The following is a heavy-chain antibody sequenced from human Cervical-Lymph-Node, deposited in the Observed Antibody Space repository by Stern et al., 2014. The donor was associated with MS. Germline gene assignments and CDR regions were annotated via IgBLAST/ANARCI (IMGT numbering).Heavy chain of an antibody. Sequence: VQLVESGGGLVQPGGSLRLSCAASGFTLSDHYMNWVRQAPGKGLEWVGRLRNKANRGITEYAASLKARFIISRDDSKNSLYLQMNILKTEDTAVNSCGRWRAGSPDYGGRGTRVTVS. CDR2: LRNKANRGIT. CDR3: GRWRAGSPDY. J-gene: IGHJ4*02. CDR1: GFTLSDHY. V-gene: IGHV3-72*01.